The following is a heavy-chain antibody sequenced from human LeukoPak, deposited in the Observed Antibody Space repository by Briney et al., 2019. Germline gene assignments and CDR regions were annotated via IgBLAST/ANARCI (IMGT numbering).Heavy chain of an antibody. CDR1: GGSISSYY. J-gene: IGHJ2*01. V-gene: IGHV4-4*07. Sequence: SETLSLTCTVSGGSISSYYWSWIRQPAGKGLEWIGRIYTSGSTNYNPSLKSRVTMSVDTSKNQFSLKLSSVTAADTAVYYCARSGYSYASVYWYFDLWGRGTLVTVSS. D-gene: IGHD5-18*01. CDR3: ARSGYSYASVYWYFDL. CDR2: IYTSGST.